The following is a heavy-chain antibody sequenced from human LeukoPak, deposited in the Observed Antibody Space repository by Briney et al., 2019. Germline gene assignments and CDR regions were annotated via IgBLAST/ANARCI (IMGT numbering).Heavy chain of an antibody. CDR2: IYPGDSDT. V-gene: IGHV5-51*01. CDR1: GYSFTSYW. Sequence: GESLKISCKGSGYSFTSYWIGWVRQMPGKGLEWMGIIYPGDSDTRHSPSFQGQVTISADKSISTAYLQWSSLKASDTAMYYCARHRLHCSGGSCYPPRFYYMDVWGKGTTVTVSS. J-gene: IGHJ6*03. D-gene: IGHD2-15*01. CDR3: ARHRLHCSGGSCYPPRFYYMDV.